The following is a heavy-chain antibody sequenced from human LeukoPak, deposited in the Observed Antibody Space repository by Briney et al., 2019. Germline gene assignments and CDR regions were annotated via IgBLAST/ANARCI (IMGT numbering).Heavy chain of an antibody. Sequence: GGSLRLSCTTSGFTFGDYAMSWVRQAPGKGLEWVANIKQDGSEKYYVDSVKGRFTISRDNAKNSLYLQMNSLRAEDMALYYCAKASTRSFSSGYYGNAFDIWGQGTMVTVSS. J-gene: IGHJ3*02. CDR2: IKQDGSEK. CDR3: AKASTRSFSSGYYGNAFDI. V-gene: IGHV3-7*03. D-gene: IGHD6-19*01. CDR1: GFTFGDYA.